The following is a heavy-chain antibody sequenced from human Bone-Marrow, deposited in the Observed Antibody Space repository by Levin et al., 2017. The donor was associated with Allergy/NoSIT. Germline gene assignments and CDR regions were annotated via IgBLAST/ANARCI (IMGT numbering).Heavy chain of an antibody. J-gene: IGHJ6*03. Sequence: AGESLKISCSASEFSFSTYTMTWVRQAPGKGPEWVSSITSDSNYIYYSDSVHGRFTVSRDNAKNSLFLQLDTLRVEDPATYHCARAVVTMTTVPGRRPRHSYYIDVWGKGTSVTVSS. V-gene: IGHV3-21*01. D-gene: IGHD4-17*01. CDR1: EFSFSTYT. CDR2: ITSDSNYI. CDR3: ARAVVTMTTVPGRRPRHSYYIDV.